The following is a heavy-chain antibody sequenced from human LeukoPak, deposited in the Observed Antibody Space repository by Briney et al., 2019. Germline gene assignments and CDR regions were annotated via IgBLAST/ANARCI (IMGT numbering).Heavy chain of an antibody. CDR1: GGSFSGYY. J-gene: IGHJ1*01. CDR3: ARPRITMVRGDFQH. D-gene: IGHD3-10*01. V-gene: IGHV4-34*01. Sequence: SETLSLTCAVYGGSFSGYYWSWIRQPPGKGLEWIGEINHSGGTNYNPSLKSRVTISVDTSKNQFSLKLSSVTAADPAVYYCARPRITMVRGDFQHWGQGTLVTVSS. CDR2: INHSGGT.